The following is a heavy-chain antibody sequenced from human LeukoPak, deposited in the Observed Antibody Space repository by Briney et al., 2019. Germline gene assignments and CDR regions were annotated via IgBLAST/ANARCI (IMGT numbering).Heavy chain of an antibody. CDR3: ARENRSTSCCFDY. V-gene: IGHV3-7*01. J-gene: IGHJ4*02. D-gene: IGHD2-2*01. Sequence: GGSLRLSCAASGFTFSSYWMSWVRQAPGKGLEGVANIRQDGSEKYYVDSVKGQFTISRDNAKNSLYLQMTSLRAEDTAVYYCARENRSTSCCFDYWGQGTLVTVSS. CDR1: GFTFSSYW. CDR2: IRQDGSEK.